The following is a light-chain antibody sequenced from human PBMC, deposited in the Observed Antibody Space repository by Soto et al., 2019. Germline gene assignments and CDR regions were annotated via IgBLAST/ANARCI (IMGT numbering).Light chain of an antibody. J-gene: IGKJ5*01. CDR1: QSVTTY. V-gene: IGKV3-11*01. Sequence: EIVLTQSPDTLSLSPGERATLSCRASQSVTTYLAWYQQKPGQAPRLLIYDASNRATGIPARISGSGSGTDFTLTISSLEPEDFAVYYCQQHSNWPTTFGQGTRLEIK. CDR3: QQHSNWPTT. CDR2: DAS.